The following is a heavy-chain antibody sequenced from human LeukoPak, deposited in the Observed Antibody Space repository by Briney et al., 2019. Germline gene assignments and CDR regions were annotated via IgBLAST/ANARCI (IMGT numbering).Heavy chain of an antibody. J-gene: IGHJ4*02. CDR1: GGSISSYY. CDR3: ARGDKQWLVPFDY. Sequence: SETLSLTCTVSGGSISSYYWSWIRQPPGKGLEWIGYIYYSGSTNYNPSLKSRVTISVDTSKNQFSLKLSSVTAADTAVYYCARGDKQWLVPFDYWGQGILVTVSS. CDR2: IYYSGST. D-gene: IGHD6-19*01. V-gene: IGHV4-59*01.